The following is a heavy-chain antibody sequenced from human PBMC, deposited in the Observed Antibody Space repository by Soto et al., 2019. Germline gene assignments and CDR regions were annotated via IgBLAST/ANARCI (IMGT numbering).Heavy chain of an antibody. Sequence: QVPLVQSGAEVRKPGSSVKVSCKAPGGTFSTCIISWVRQAPGQGLEWMGRIIPIPDITNYAQKFQGRVTVTADRSTSTAYMELTSLKSEDTAVYYCARDRITTRGDAFDLWGQGTMVTVSS. CDR2: IIPIPDIT. CDR3: ARDRITTRGDAFDL. D-gene: IGHD3-3*01. V-gene: IGHV1-69*08. CDR1: GGTFSTCI. J-gene: IGHJ3*01.